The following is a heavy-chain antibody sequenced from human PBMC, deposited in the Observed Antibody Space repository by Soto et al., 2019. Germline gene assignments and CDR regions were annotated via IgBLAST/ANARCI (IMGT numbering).Heavy chain of an antibody. CDR1: GGTLRSNA. CDR2: IIPIFGSP. D-gene: IGHD4-4*01. V-gene: IGHV1-69*01. CDR3: AGTVEIPYYHGVDV. J-gene: IGHJ6*02. Sequence: QGQLVQSGAEVKKPGSSVRVSCKASGGTLRSNAINRVRQAPGQGLEWMAGIIPIFGSPYYAQKFQVRVTITADESSVTAYMELSSLRSEDTAVYYCAGTVEIPYYHGVDVWGQGTTVTVSS.